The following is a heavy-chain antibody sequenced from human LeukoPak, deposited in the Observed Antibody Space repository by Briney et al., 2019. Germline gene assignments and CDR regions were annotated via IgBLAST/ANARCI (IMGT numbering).Heavy chain of an antibody. D-gene: IGHD3-22*01. V-gene: IGHV3-74*01. J-gene: IGHJ6*03. CDR2: INSDWSST. Sequence: PGGSLRLSCAASGFTFSSDWMHWVRQAPGKGLVWVSRINSDWSSTSYADSVKGRVTISRDNAKNTLDLQMNSLRAEDTAVYYCARNIYDSSGYYPLYYYYYYMDVWGKGTTVTVSS. CDR1: GFTFSSDW. CDR3: ARNIYDSSGYYPLYYYYYYMDV.